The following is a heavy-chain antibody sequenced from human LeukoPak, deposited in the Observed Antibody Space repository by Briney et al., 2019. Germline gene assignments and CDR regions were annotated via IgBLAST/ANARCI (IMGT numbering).Heavy chain of an antibody. J-gene: IGHJ3*01. V-gene: IGHV1-46*01. CDR2: INPSGGSK. CDR1: GYTFTSYF. CDR3: ARDEEGPDSFDV. Sequence: ASVKVSCKASGYTFTSYFIHWVRQAPGQGLEWVGIINPSGGSKSYAQKFQGRLTMTRDTSTSTVYMELSSLRSDDTAVYYCARDEEGPDSFDVWGQGTMVTVSS.